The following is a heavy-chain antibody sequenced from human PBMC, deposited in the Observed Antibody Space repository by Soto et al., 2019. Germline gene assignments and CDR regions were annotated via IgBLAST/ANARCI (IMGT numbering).Heavy chain of an antibody. D-gene: IGHD3-3*01. Sequence: QVQLVQSGAEVKKPGASVKVSCKASGYTFTSYAMHWVRQAPGQRLERMGWINAGNGNTKYSQKFQGRVTITRDTSASTAYMELSSLRSEDTAVYYCARDRFDFWSGRFEFAPWGQGTLVTVSS. CDR1: GYTFTSYA. V-gene: IGHV1-3*01. CDR2: INAGNGNT. J-gene: IGHJ5*02. CDR3: ARDRFDFWSGRFEFAP.